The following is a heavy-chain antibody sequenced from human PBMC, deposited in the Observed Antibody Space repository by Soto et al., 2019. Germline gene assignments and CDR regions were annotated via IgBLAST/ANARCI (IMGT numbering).Heavy chain of an antibody. CDR3: ARDQHFWSVYYYYYYGMDV. J-gene: IGHJ6*02. V-gene: IGHV1-3*01. Sequence: ASVKVSCKASGYTFTSYAMHWVRQAPGQRLEWMGWINAGNGNTKYSQKFQGRVTITRDTSASTAYMELSSLRSEDTAVYYCARDQHFWSVYYYYYYGMDVWGQGTTVTVSS. CDR2: INAGNGNT. D-gene: IGHD3-3*02. CDR1: GYTFTSYA.